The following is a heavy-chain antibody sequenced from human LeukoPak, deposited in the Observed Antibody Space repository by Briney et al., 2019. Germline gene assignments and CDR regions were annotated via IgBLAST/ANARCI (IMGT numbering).Heavy chain of an antibody. D-gene: IGHD3-16*01. Sequence: SETLSLTCTVSGGSISSGSYYWSWIRQPAGKGLEWIGRIYTSGSTNYNPSLKSRVTISVDTSKNQFSLKLSSVTAADTAVYYCARERYDYVWGSYKGHYYFDYWGQGTLVTVSS. CDR2: IYTSGST. J-gene: IGHJ4*02. CDR1: GGSISSGSYY. CDR3: ARERYDYVWGSYKGHYYFDY. V-gene: IGHV4-61*02.